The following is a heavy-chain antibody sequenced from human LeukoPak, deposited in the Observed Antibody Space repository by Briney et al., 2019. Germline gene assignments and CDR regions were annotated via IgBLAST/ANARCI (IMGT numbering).Heavy chain of an antibody. D-gene: IGHD3-22*01. CDR2: IGSSGGNI. CDR3: ARSSSMHYYDTDTKDFYIEH. J-gene: IGHJ2*01. V-gene: IGHV3-21*04. CDR1: GFTFSYYT. Sequence: GGSLRLSCAASGFTFSYYTMNWVRQTPGMGLEWVSSIGSSGGNIYYADSVKGRFTISRDNAKNSLYLQMSSLSAGDTALYYCARSSSMHYYDTDTKDFYIEHWGRGTLVTVSS.